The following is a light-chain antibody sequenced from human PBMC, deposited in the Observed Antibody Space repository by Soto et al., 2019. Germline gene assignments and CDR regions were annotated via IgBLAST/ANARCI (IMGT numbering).Light chain of an antibody. CDR3: QQYKNWPTIT. J-gene: IGKJ5*01. Sequence: THAPNTLSLFSGERATLSCRASQSVSSNLAWYQQKPGQAHRLLLYGASTRATGIPARFSGSGSGTEFTLTISSLQSEDFAVYYCQQYKNWPTITFGQGTRLEIK. CDR2: GAS. CDR1: QSVSSN. V-gene: IGKV3-15*01.